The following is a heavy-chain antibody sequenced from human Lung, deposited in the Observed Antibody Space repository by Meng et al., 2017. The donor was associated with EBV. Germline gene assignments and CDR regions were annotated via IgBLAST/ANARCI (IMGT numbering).Heavy chain of an antibody. J-gene: IGHJ4*02. CDR1: GGSISSGDYY. CDR2: IYNSGST. CDR3: AREGRSHQVGVSVY. Sequence: QGPLQVSGPGLVKPSQTLSLTCTVSGGSISSGDYYWSWIRQPPGKGLEWIGYIYNSGSTYYNPSLKSRVTISVDTSKNQFSLKLRFVTAADTAVYYCAREGRSHQVGVSVYWGQGNLVTVAS. V-gene: IGHV4-30-4*01. D-gene: IGHD2-21*01.